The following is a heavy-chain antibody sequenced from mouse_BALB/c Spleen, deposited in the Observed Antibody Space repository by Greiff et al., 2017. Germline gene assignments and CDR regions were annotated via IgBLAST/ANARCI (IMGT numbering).Heavy chain of an antibody. D-gene: IGHD1-1*01. V-gene: IGHV5-6-5*01. CDR1: GFTFSSYA. Sequence: EVKLVESGGGLVKPGGSLKLSCAASGFTFSSYAMSWVRQTPEKRLEWVASISSGGSTYYPDSVKGRFTISRDNARNILYLQMSRLRSEDTAMYYCARRGEYYGTLYYFDYWGQGTTLTVSA. CDR2: ISSGGST. CDR3: ARRGEYYGTLYYFDY. J-gene: IGHJ2*01.